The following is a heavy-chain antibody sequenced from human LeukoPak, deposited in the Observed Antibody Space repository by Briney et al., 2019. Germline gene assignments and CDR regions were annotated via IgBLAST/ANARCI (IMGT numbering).Heavy chain of an antibody. Sequence: GASVKVSCKASGYTFTSYDINWVRQATGQGLEWMGWMNPNSGNTGYAQKFQGRVTITRNTSISTAYMELSSLRSEDTAVYYCARAGGSYYYDSSGYYHDLDYWGQGTLVTVSS. D-gene: IGHD3-22*01. CDR1: GYTFTSYD. J-gene: IGHJ4*02. CDR2: MNPNSGNT. CDR3: ARAGGSYYYDSSGYYHDLDY. V-gene: IGHV1-8*03.